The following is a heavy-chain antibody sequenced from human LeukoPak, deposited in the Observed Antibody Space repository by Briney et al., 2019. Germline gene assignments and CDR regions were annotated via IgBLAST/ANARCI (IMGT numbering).Heavy chain of an antibody. V-gene: IGHV3-30*03. D-gene: IGHD3-22*01. CDR1: GFTFSSYG. Sequence: GGSLRLSCAASGFTFSSYGMYWVRQAPGKGLEWVAVISYHGSNKYYADSVKGRFTISRDNSKNTLYLQMNSLRGEDTAVYYCARDFGFSPSSGYSFDYWGQGTLVTVSS. CDR3: ARDFGFSPSSGYSFDY. CDR2: ISYHGSNK. J-gene: IGHJ4*02.